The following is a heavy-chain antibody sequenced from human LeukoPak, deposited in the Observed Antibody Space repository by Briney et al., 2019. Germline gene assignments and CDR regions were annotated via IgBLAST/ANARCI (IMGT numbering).Heavy chain of an antibody. J-gene: IGHJ4*02. CDR1: GYSFTRYW. CDR3: ARHTTVGGSLRFDY. CDR2: IYPDDSDT. D-gene: IGHD4-23*01. Sequence: GESLKISCKGSGYSFTRYWIGWVRQMPGKGLEWMGIIYPDDSDTRYRPSFQGQVTISADKSISTAYLQWSSLKASDTAMYYCARHTTVGGSLRFDYWGQGTLVSVSS. V-gene: IGHV5-51*01.